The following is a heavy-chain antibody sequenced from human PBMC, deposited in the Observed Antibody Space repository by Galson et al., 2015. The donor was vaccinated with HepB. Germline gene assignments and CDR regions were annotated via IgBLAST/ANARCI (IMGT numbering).Heavy chain of an antibody. J-gene: IGHJ4*02. D-gene: IGHD3-22*01. CDR3: ARGNPMYSRYYDSSGYL. CDR1: GYTFTGYY. Sequence: SVKVSCKASGYTFTGYYMHWVRQAPGQGLEWMGWINPNSGGTNYAQKFQGRVTMTRDTSISTAYMELSRLRSDDTAVYYCARGNPMYSRYYDSSGYLWGQGTLVTVSS. V-gene: IGHV1-2*02. CDR2: INPNSGGT.